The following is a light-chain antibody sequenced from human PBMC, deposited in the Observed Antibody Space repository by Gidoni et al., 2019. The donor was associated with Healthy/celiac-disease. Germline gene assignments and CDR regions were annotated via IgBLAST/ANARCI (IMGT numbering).Light chain of an antibody. CDR2: AAS. CDR3: QQSYSTPIT. V-gene: IGKV1-39*01. CDR1: QSISSY. Sequence: DIQMTQSPSSLSASVGDRVTITCRASQSISSYLTWYQQKPGKAPKLLIYAASSWQSGVPSRLSGSGSGTDFTLTISSLQPEDFATYYCQQSYSTPITFXQXTRLEIK. J-gene: IGKJ5*01.